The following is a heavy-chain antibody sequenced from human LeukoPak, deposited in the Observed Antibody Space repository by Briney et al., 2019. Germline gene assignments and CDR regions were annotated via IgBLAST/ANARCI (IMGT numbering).Heavy chain of an antibody. J-gene: IGHJ3*02. CDR3: ARERGGDAFDI. CDR1: GFTFSDCH. D-gene: IGHD2-15*01. V-gene: IGHV3-33*01. Sequence: GGSLRLSCAASGFTFSDCHIHWVRQAPGKGLDWVALIWYDEDAKFYADSVKGRFTISRDNSKDALYLQMNSLGVEDTAVYYCARERGGDAFDIWGQGTMVTVSS. CDR2: IWYDEDAK.